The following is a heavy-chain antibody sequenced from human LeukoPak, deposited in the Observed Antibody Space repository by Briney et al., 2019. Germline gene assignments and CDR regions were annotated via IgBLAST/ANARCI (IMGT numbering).Heavy chain of an antibody. V-gene: IGHV4-4*02. CDR2: IYQSGTT. D-gene: IGHD4-17*01. J-gene: IGHJ4*02. Sequence: SGTLSLTCTVSGGFITSGIHWWSWARQTPGKGLEWIGEIYQSGTTNYKPSLKSQVTMSLDKSRNLFSLQLSSVTAADTAVYYCATYFYGDYALHYFDYWGQGALVTVSS. CDR1: GGFITSGIHW. CDR3: ATYFYGDYALHYFDY.